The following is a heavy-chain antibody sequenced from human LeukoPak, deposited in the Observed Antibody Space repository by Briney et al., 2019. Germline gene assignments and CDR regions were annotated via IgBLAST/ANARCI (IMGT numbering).Heavy chain of an antibody. CDR2: IGSSGTTR. J-gene: IGHJ4*02. CDR1: GFPFSIYE. Sequence: GGSLRLSCAVSGFPFSIYEMNWVRQAPGKGLEWVSNIGSSGTTRYYADSVKGRFSISRNNAKNSLYLQMNSLRVEDTGVYYCALLAVASDFDYWGQGALVTVSS. V-gene: IGHV3-48*03. CDR3: ALLAVASDFDY. D-gene: IGHD6-19*01.